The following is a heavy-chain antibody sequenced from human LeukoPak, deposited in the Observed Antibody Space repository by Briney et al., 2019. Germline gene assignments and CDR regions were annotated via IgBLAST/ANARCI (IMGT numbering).Heavy chain of an antibody. Sequence: PSETLSLTCTVSGGSISSYYWSWIRQPPGKGLEWIGYIYYSGSTNYNPSLKSRVTISVDTSKNQFSLKLSSVTAADTAVYYCARHVGMLTIFDHWGQGTLVTVSS. CDR3: ARHVGMLTIFDH. V-gene: IGHV4-59*08. CDR1: GGSISSYY. D-gene: IGHD2-8*01. J-gene: IGHJ4*02. CDR2: IYYSGST.